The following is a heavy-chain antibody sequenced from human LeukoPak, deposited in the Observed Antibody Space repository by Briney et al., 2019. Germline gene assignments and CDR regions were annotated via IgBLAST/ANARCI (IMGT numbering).Heavy chain of an antibody. CDR1: GFTFSSYA. D-gene: IGHD2-8*01. J-gene: IGHJ4*02. CDR3: AKDTSIGRYCTNGVCSPFDY. CDR2: ISDTGATT. V-gene: IGHV3-23*01. Sequence: GGSLRLSCAGSGFTFSSYAMSWVRQAPGKGLEGVSAISDTGATTYHADSVKGRFTISRDNSRSTLYLQMNSLRAEDTALYYCAKDTSIGRYCTNGVCSPFDYWGQGTLVTVCS.